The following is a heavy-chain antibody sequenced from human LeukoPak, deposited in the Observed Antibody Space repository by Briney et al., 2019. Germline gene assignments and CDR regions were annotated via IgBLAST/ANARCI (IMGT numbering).Heavy chain of an antibody. J-gene: IGHJ4*02. D-gene: IGHD1-26*01. CDR1: GFTFSSSV. V-gene: IGHV1-58*01. CDR3: AAEKNSGSYLTFDH. CDR2: IVVGSGNT. Sequence: GTSVKVSCKASGFTFSSSVVLWVRQARGQRLEWIGWIVVGSGNTNYAQKFQERVTITSDMSTSTAYMELSSLRSEDTAVYYCAAEKNSGSYLTFDHWGQGTLVTVSS.